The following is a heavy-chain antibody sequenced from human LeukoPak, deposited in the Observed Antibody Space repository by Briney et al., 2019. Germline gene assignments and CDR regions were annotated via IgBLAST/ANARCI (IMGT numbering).Heavy chain of an antibody. D-gene: IGHD4-23*01. Sequence: PSETLSLTCAVYGGSFSGYYWSWIRQPPGKGLEWIGEINHSGSTNYNPSLKSRVTISVDTSKNQFSLKLSSVTAADTAVYYCARAFYGGKPDPLRYWGQGTLVTVSS. CDR3: ARAFYGGKPDPLRY. CDR1: GGSFSGYY. CDR2: INHSGST. J-gene: IGHJ4*02. V-gene: IGHV4-34*01.